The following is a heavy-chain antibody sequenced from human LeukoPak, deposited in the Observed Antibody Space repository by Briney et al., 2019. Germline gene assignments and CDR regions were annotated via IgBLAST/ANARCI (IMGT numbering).Heavy chain of an antibody. CDR2: IKNDGSIT. CDR1: GFTFSSYW. CDR3: VKGSSGWYEGYFDY. D-gene: IGHD6-19*01. Sequence: TGGSLRLSCAASGFTFSSYWMHWVRHAPGKGLLWVSRIKNDGSITNYADSVKGRFTISRDNAKNTVFLQMNSLRVEDTAVYYCVKGSSGWYEGYFDYWGQGTLVTVSS. V-gene: IGHV3-74*01. J-gene: IGHJ4*02.